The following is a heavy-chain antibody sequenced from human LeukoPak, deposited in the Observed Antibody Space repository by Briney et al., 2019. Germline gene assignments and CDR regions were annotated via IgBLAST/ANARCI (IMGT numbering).Heavy chain of an antibody. V-gene: IGHV4-4*02. CDR3: ARVPIGAGTYWYFDL. J-gene: IGHJ2*01. D-gene: IGHD6-13*01. Sequence: PSETLSLTCGVSGGSISNTNWWTWVRQPPGKGLEWIGEVNLQGSTNYNPSLKSRVAISVDKSENHISLKLTSVTAADTAVFYCARVPIGAGTYWYFDLWGRGTLVTVSS. CDR2: VNLQGST. CDR1: GGSISNTNW.